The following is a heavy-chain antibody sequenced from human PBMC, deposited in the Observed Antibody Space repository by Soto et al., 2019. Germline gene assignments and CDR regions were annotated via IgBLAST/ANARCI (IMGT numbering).Heavy chain of an antibody. CDR2: ISSSSSYI. CDR3: ARDKKGGFDP. Sequence: EVQLVESGGGLVKPGGSLRLSCAASGFTFSSYSMNWVRQAPGKGLEWVSSISSSSSYIYYADSVKGRFTISRDNAKNSLYLQMNSLRAEATAVYYCARDKKGGFDPWGQGTLVTVSS. V-gene: IGHV3-21*01. D-gene: IGHD1-26*01. CDR1: GFTFSSYS. J-gene: IGHJ5*02.